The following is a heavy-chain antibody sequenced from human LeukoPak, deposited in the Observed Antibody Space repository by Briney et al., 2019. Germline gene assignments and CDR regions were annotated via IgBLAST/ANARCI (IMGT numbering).Heavy chain of an antibody. Sequence: PSETLSLTCTVSGDSISSSSYYWEWIRQPPGKGLEWIGSIYYSGSTYYNPSLKSRVTISVDTSKNQFSLKLSSVTAADTAVYYCARQTLSTIDYWGQGTLVTVSS. V-gene: IGHV4-39*01. CDR2: IYYSGST. J-gene: IGHJ4*02. D-gene: IGHD2/OR15-2a*01. CDR1: GDSISSSSYY. CDR3: ARQTLSTIDY.